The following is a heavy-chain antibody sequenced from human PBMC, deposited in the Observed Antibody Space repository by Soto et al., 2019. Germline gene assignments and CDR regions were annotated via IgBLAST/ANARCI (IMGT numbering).Heavy chain of an antibody. Sequence: GGSLRLSCAASGFTFSSYWMHWVRQAPGKGLVWVSRINSDGSSTSYADSVKGRFTISRDNAKNTLYLQMNSLRAEDTAVYYCARVEGDIVVVPAAMPYYYYYGMDVWGQGTTVTVSS. CDR2: INSDGSST. J-gene: IGHJ6*02. CDR3: ARVEGDIVVVPAAMPYYYYYGMDV. V-gene: IGHV3-74*01. CDR1: GFTFSSYW. D-gene: IGHD2-2*01.